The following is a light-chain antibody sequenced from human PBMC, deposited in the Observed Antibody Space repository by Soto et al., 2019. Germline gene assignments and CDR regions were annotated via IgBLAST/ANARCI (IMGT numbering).Light chain of an antibody. CDR2: AAS. V-gene: IGKV1-9*01. J-gene: IGKJ5*01. Sequence: GDRVTITCRASQGISSYLAWYLQKPGKAPKFLIYAASTLQGAVPSRFSGSGSGTEFTLTISSLQPEDFATYYCQGLNDYPITFGQGTRLEIK. CDR1: QGISSY. CDR3: QGLNDYPIT.